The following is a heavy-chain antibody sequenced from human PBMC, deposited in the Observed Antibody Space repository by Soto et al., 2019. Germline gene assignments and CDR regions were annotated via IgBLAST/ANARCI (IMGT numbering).Heavy chain of an antibody. CDR1: GFSLSTSGEG. CDR3: AHRQPVVPAAITDAFDI. D-gene: IGHD2-2*01. J-gene: IGHJ3*02. CDR2: MYWYDDK. Sequence: GSGPTLLFPPQTLTVTCTLSGFSLSTSGEGVSLIRHPPRKALEWLALMYWYDDKRYSPSLKSRLTITKDTSKNQVVLTMTNMDPVDTATYYCAHRQPVVPAAITDAFDIWGQGTMVTVSS. V-gene: IGHV2-5*01.